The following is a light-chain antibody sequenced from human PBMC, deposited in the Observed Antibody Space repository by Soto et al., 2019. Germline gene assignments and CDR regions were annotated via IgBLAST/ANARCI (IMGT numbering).Light chain of an antibody. J-gene: IGKJ1*01. V-gene: IGKV1-39*01. CDR1: QTISSW. CDR2: AAS. CDR3: QQSYSTPRT. Sequence: DIQMTQSPATLSASVGDRVTITCRASQTISSWLAWYQQKPGKAPKLLIYAASTLQSGVPSRFSGSGSGTAFTLTISSLQPEDFATYYCQQSYSTPRTFGQGTKVDIK.